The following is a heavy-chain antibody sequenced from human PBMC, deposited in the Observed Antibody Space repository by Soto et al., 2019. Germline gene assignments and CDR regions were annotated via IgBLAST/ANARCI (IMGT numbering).Heavy chain of an antibody. Sequence: QVQLVESGGGVVQPGKSLRLSCAGSGFTFSSYGMDWVRQAPGKGLEWVAVISYDGSNKYYADSVKGRFTISRDNSKNTRYLRMSSLRADDTAVYYCAKDRMGVGVRGYCDYWGQGTLVTVSS. CDR3: AKDRMGVGVRGYCDY. J-gene: IGHJ4*02. V-gene: IGHV3-30*18. CDR1: GFTFSSYG. CDR2: ISYDGSNK. D-gene: IGHD3-10*01.